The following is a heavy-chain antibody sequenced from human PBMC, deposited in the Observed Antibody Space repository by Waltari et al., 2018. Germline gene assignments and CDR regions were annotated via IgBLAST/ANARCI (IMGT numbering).Heavy chain of an antibody. CDR2: INPNSGGT. CDR1: GYTFTDYY. CDR3: ARGGPAIFGVLITKRFDY. Sequence: QVQLVQSGAEVKKPGASVKVSCKASGYTFTDYYMHWVRRAPGQGLEWMGRINPNSGGTNYTQKFQGRVTRTRDTSISTAYMELSRLRSDDTAVYYCARGGPAIFGVLITKRFDYWGQGTLVTVSS. V-gene: IGHV1-2*06. J-gene: IGHJ4*02. D-gene: IGHD3-3*01.